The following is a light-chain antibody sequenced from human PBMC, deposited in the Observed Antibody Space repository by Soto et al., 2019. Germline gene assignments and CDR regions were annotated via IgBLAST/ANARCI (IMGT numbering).Light chain of an antibody. Sequence: DIQMTQAPSSVSASVGDRVTITCRASQDINNRVAWFQQRPGRAPKYLFQAASILQSGFPSRFSATGSGTEFTLTIDSLQPEDFATYYCLQVKNFPRTFGQGTKLEIK. CDR2: AAS. CDR1: QDINNR. V-gene: IGKV1-12*01. J-gene: IGKJ1*01. CDR3: LQVKNFPRT.